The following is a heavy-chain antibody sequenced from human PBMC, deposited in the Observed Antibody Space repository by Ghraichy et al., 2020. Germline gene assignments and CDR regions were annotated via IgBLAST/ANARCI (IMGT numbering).Heavy chain of an antibody. J-gene: IGHJ4*02. CDR2: IKQDGSEK. D-gene: IGHD6-19*01. V-gene: IGHV3-7*03. CDR1: GFTFSSYW. Sequence: GGSLRLSCAASGFTFSSYWMSWVRQAPGKGLEWVANIKQDGSEKYYVDSVKGRFTISRDNAKNSLYLQMNSLRAEDTAVYYCARDPKQSSGWWVDYWGQGTLVTVSS. CDR3: ARDPKQSSGWWVDY.